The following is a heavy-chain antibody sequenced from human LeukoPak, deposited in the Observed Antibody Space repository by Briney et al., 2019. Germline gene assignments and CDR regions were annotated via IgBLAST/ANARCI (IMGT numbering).Heavy chain of an antibody. V-gene: IGHV1-18*01. D-gene: IGHD3-10*01. CDR1: GYTFTSYG. J-gene: IGHJ6*02. CDR2: ISAYNGNT. Sequence: GASVKVSCKASGYTFTSYGISWVRQAPGQGLEWMGWISAYNGNTNYAQKLQGRVTMTTDTSTSTAYMELRSLRSDDTAVYYCARFTSMVRGVILNKYYYYGMDVWGQGTTVTVSS. CDR3: ARFTSMVRGVILNKYYYYGMDV.